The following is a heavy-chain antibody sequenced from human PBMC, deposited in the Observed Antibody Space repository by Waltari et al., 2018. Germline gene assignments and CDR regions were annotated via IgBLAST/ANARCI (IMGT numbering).Heavy chain of an antibody. J-gene: IGHJ4*02. CDR2: IYHSGST. CDR1: GYSISSGYY. V-gene: IGHV4-38-2*02. Sequence: QVQLQESGPGLVKPSETLSLTCAVSGYSISSGYYWGWIRQPPGKGLGWSGSIYHSGSTFYNPSLKGRVTISVDTAKNQFSLKLSSVTAADTAVYYCARDTPAPRITGATSVDYGGQGTLVTVSS. D-gene: IGHD1-20*01. CDR3: ARDTPAPRITGATSVDY.